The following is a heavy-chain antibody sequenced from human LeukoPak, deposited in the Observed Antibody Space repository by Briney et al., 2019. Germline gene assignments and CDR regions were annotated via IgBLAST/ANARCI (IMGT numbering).Heavy chain of an antibody. CDR2: INPTGGST. D-gene: IGHD7-27*01. J-gene: IGHJ3*02. CDR3: AAGSGEERLAFDI. CDR1: GYTFPSYF. V-gene: IGHV1-46*01. Sequence: ASVKVSCKASGYTFPSYFMHWVRQAPGQGLEWMGIINPTGGSTTYAQKFQGRVTMTRDTSTSTVYMELSSLRSEDTAVYYCAAGSGEERLAFDIWGQGTMVTVSS.